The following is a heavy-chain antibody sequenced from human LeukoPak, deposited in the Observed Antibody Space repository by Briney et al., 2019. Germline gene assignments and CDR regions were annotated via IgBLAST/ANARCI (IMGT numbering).Heavy chain of an antibody. D-gene: IGHD6-19*01. J-gene: IGHJ4*02. CDR1: SDSISIYY. Sequence: SETLSLTCTVSSDSISIYYWSWIRQPPGKGLKWIGYIYYSGSTNYNPSLKSRVTISIDTSKNEFSLKLRSVTAADTAVYYCARRASSSGWPFDYWGQGTLVTVSS. V-gene: IGHV4-59*08. CDR2: IYYSGST. CDR3: ARRASSSGWPFDY.